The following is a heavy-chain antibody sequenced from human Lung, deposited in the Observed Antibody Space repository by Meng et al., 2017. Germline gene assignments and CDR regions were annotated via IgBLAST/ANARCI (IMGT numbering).Heavy chain of an antibody. CDR3: TNDRLNH. Sequence: EVQLVESGVGLLPPCGSLRLSCAASGFTFTDHWMHWVRQGPGKGLVWVSRINRDGTKPTYADSVKGRFTISRDNAKNTLYLQMNNLRAEDTAFYYCTNDRLNHWGQGALVTVSS. CDR1: GFTFTDHW. J-gene: IGHJ1*01. V-gene: IGHV3-74*01. D-gene: IGHD1-1*01. CDR2: INRDGTKP.